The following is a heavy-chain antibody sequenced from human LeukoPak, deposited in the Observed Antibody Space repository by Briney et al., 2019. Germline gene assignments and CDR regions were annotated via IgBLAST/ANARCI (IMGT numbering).Heavy chain of an antibody. J-gene: IGHJ3*02. CDR2: ISAYNGNT. V-gene: IGHV1-18*01. Sequence: VASVKVSCKASGYTFTNFGINWVRQAPGQGLEWMGWISAYNGNTNYAQQFQDRVTITRDRSRNTVYMELNSLRFEDTAMYYCARSPFSGDDDAFDIWGQGTMVTVSS. CDR1: GYTFTNFG. D-gene: IGHD5-12*01. CDR3: ARSPFSGDDDAFDI.